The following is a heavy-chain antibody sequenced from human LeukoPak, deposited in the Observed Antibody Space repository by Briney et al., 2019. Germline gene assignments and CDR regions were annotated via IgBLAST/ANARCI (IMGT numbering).Heavy chain of an antibody. Sequence: ASVKVSCKASGYTFTGYFMHWVRQAPGQGLEWMGWINPNSGGTNFAQKFQGRVTMARDTSISTAYMELSRLRSDDTAVYYCARGGSPIYYYYMDVWGKGTTVTIS. D-gene: IGHD2-2*01. J-gene: IGHJ6*03. V-gene: IGHV1-2*02. CDR3: ARGGSPIYYYYMDV. CDR2: INPNSGGT. CDR1: GYTFTGYF.